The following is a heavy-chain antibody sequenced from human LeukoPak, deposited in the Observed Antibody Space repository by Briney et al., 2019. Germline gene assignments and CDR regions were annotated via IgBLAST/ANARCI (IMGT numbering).Heavy chain of an antibody. CDR1: GFTISNYD. CDR3: AKDLRSSWCIDY. V-gene: IGHV3-13*04. D-gene: IGHD6-13*01. J-gene: IGHJ4*02. CDR2: LGTADDT. Sequence: GGSLRLSCAASGFTISNYDMHWVRRGTGKGLEWVSLLGTADDTYYPGSVKRRFTISRDKAENSLYLQMNSLRVEDTAVYYCAKDLRSSWCIDYWGQGTLVTVSS.